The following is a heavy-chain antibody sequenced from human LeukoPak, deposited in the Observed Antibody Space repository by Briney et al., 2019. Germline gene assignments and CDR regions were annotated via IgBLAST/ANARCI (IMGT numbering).Heavy chain of an antibody. D-gene: IGHD1-14*01. J-gene: IGHJ4*02. CDR3: ARFFARNLDY. Sequence: SETLSLTCTVSGGSISSGSYYWSWIRQPAGKGLEWIGRIYTSGSTNYNPSLKSRVTISVDTSKNQFSLKLSSVTAADTAVYYCARFFARNLDYWGQGTLVTVSS. CDR2: IYTSGST. CDR1: GGSISSGSYY. V-gene: IGHV4-61*02.